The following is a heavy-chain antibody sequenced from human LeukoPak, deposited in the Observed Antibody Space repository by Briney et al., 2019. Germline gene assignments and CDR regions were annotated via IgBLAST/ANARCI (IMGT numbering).Heavy chain of an antibody. CDR2: IYYSGST. J-gene: IGHJ3*02. CDR1: GGSISSGGYY. Sequence: SETLSLTCTVSGGSISSGGYYWSWIRQHPGKGLEWIGYIYYSGSTYYNPSLKSRVTISVDTSKNQFSLKLSSVTAADTAVYYCAREPITFGGARRDAFDIWGQGTMVTVSS. V-gene: IGHV4-31*03. D-gene: IGHD3-16*01. CDR3: AREPITFGGARRDAFDI.